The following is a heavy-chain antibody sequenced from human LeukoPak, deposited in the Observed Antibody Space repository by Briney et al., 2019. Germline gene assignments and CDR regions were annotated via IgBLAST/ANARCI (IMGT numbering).Heavy chain of an antibody. Sequence: SGGSLRLSCAASGFTVSSNYMSWVRQAPGRGLEWVSVIYSGGSTYYADSVKGRFTISRDNSKNTLFLQMNSLRAEDTAVYYCAKDTSSGRITIFGVVIRYFDYWGQGTLVTVSS. D-gene: IGHD3-3*01. V-gene: IGHV3-53*01. CDR3: AKDTSSGRITIFGVVIRYFDY. J-gene: IGHJ4*02. CDR2: IYSGGST. CDR1: GFTVSSNY.